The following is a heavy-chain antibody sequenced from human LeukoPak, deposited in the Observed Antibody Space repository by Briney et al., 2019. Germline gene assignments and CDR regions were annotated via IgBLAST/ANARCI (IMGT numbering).Heavy chain of an antibody. CDR1: GDSVSSNSVT. V-gene: IGHV6-1*01. J-gene: IGHJ5*02. CDR2: TYYRSTWYN. D-gene: IGHD2-2*01. CDR3: ARRLTQYDCFDP. Sequence: SQTLSLTCAISGDSVSSNSVTWNWIRQSPSRGLEWLGRTYYRSTWYNDYAVSVRGRITVNPDTSKNRFSLHLNSVTPEDTAVYYCARRLTQYDCFDPRGQGILVTVSS.